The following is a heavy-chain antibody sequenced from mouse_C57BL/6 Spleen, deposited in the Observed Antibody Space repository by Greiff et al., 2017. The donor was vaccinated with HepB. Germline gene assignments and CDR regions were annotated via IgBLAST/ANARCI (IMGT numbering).Heavy chain of an antibody. Sequence: QVQLQQPGAEHVKPGASVKMSCKASGYTFTSYWITWMQQRPGQGLEWIGDIYPGSGSANYNEKFKSKATLTVDTSSSTAYMQLSSLTSEDSAVYYCTRWDYGSSRFPYWGQGTLVTVSA. V-gene: IGHV1-55*01. J-gene: IGHJ3*01. CDR1: GYTFTSYW. CDR3: TRWDYGSSRFPY. CDR2: IYPGSGSA. D-gene: IGHD1-1*01.